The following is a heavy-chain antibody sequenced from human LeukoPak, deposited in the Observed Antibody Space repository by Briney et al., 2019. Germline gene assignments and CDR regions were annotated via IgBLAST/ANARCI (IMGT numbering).Heavy chain of an antibody. J-gene: IGHJ5*02. CDR2: ISAYNGNT. Sequence: ASVKVSCKASGYTFTGYYMHWVRQAPGQGLEWMGWISAYNGNTNYAQKLQGRVTMTTDTSTSTAYMELRSLRSDDTAVYYCARVSLGTTASNWFDPWGEGTLVTVSS. V-gene: IGHV1-18*04. CDR1: GYTFTGYY. CDR3: ARVSLGTTASNWFDP. D-gene: IGHD2-2*01.